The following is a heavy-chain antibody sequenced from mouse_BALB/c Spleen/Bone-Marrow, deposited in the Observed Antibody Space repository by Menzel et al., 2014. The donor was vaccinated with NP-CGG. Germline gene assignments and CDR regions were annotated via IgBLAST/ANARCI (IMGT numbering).Heavy chain of an antibody. CDR3: ARGGELRPWFAY. D-gene: IGHD2-4*01. Sequence: EVKLMESGGGLVKPEGSLKLSCAASGFTFSSYAMSWVRQTPEKRLEWVASISSGGNTYYPDSMKGRFTISRDNARNILYLQMSSLRSEDTAMYYCARGGELRPWFAYWGQGTLVTVSA. J-gene: IGHJ3*01. CDR2: ISSGGNT. CDR1: GFTFSSYA. V-gene: IGHV5-6-5*01.